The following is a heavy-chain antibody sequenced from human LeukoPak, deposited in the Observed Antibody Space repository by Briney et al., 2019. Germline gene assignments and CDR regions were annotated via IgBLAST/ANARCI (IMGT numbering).Heavy chain of an antibody. CDR3: ARGDIPDF. J-gene: IGHJ4*02. CDR1: GYSISSGYY. D-gene: IGHD2-21*01. Sequence: PSETLSLTCGVSGYSISSGYYWGWIRQSPGKGLEWIGNIFHSGKTYYTLSLKSRLTISVDTSKNQFSLKLTSVTAADTAVYYCARGDIPDFWGQGNLVTVSS. CDR2: IFHSGKT. V-gene: IGHV4-38-2*01.